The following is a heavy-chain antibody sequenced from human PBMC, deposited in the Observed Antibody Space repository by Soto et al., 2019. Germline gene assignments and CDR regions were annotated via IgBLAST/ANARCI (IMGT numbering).Heavy chain of an antibody. CDR3: ARTSYYDSNCYLHDAVEL. D-gene: IGHD3-22*01. J-gene: IGHJ3*01. CDR1: GYRFSVQW. CDR2: IYPPDSDT. V-gene: IGHV5-51*01. Sequence: GVSLKISCTGSGYRFSVQWIGWVRQMPGKGLEWIGIIYPPDSDTRYSPSFQGQVTISVDKSISTAYLQWNTLKASDTAMYYCARTSYYDSNCYLHDAVELWGHGTMVTDSS.